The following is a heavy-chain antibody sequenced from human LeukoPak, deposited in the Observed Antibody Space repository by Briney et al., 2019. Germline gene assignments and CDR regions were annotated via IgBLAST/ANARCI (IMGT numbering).Heavy chain of an antibody. V-gene: IGHV3-48*04. CDR1: GFTFSSYS. CDR3: ARGMHYYDSSGYFLHDY. D-gene: IGHD3-22*01. Sequence: PGRSLRLSCAAAGFTFSSYSMNWVRQAPGKGLEWVSYISSSSSTIYYADSVKGRFTISRDNAKNSLYLQMNSLRAEDTAVYYCARGMHYYDSSGYFLHDYWGQGTLVTVSS. CDR2: ISSSSSTI. J-gene: IGHJ4*02.